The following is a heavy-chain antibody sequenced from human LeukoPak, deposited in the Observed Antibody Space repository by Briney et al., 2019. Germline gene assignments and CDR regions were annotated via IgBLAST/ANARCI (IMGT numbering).Heavy chain of an antibody. CDR3: ANLPVKAIEAGAILDV. CDR1: GFTFSSYP. CDR2: ISAGGGST. V-gene: IGHV3-23*01. J-gene: IGHJ6*04. D-gene: IGHD2-2*01. Sequence: GGSLRLSCAASGFTFSSYPMNWVRQAPGKGLEWVSAISAGGGSTYYADSVKGRFTISRDNSKNKVYLQMNSLRVEDTAVYYCANLPVKAIEAGAILDVSGRGTTVTVYS.